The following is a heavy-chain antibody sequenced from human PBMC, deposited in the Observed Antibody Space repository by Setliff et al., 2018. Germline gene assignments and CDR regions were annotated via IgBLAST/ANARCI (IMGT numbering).Heavy chain of an antibody. CDR2: IYYSGST. Sequence: TLSLTCPVSGGSISSSSYYWGWIRQPPGKGLEWIGSIYYSGSTYYNPSLKSRVTISVDTSKNQFSLKLSSVTAADTAVYYCARVRRVVIAYYYYMDVWGKGTTVTVSS. CDR1: GGSISSSSYY. V-gene: IGHV4-39*07. D-gene: IGHD2-21*01. J-gene: IGHJ6*03. CDR3: ARVRRVVIAYYYYMDV.